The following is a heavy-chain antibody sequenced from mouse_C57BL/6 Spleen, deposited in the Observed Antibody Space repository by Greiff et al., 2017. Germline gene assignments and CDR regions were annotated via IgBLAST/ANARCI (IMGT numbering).Heavy chain of an antibody. CDR1: GYTFTSYW. CDR2: IDPSDSYT. D-gene: IGHD2-1*01. V-gene: IGHV1-69*01. CDR3: ARSGNYEDAMDY. Sequence: QVQLQQPGAELVMPGASVKLSCKASGYTFTSYWMHWVKQRPGQGLEWIGEIDPSDSYTNYNQKFKGKSTLTVDKSSSTAYMQLSSLTSEDSAVYYCARSGNYEDAMDYWGQGTSVTVSS. J-gene: IGHJ4*01.